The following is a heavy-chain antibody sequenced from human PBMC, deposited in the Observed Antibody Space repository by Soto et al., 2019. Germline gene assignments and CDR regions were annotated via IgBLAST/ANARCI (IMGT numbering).Heavy chain of an antibody. Sequence: EVQLLESGGGLVQPGGSLRLSCAASGFTFSSYAMSWVRQAPGKGLEWVSAISGSGGSTYYADSVKGRFTISRDNSKNTLYLQMNSLRAEDTAVYYCAKDLGYCSSTSGHDALDIWGQGTMVTVSS. CDR2: ISGSGGST. CDR3: AKDLGYCSSTSGHDALDI. D-gene: IGHD2-2*01. J-gene: IGHJ3*02. V-gene: IGHV3-23*01. CDR1: GFTFSSYA.